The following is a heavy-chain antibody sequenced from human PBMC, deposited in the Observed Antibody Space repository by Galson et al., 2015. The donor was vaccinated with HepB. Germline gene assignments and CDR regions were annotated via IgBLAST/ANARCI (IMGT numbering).Heavy chain of an antibody. V-gene: IGHV3-23*01. CDR1: GFTFSSYA. CDR2: ISDSGGST. CDR3: AKVWGYYESDAFDI. Sequence: SLRLSCAASGFTFSSYAMNWVRQAPGKGLEWVSGISDSGGSTYYADSVKGRFTVSRDNSKNTLYVQMNSLRAEDTAIYYCAKVWGYYESDAFDIWGQGTMVTVSS. J-gene: IGHJ3*02. D-gene: IGHD3-22*01.